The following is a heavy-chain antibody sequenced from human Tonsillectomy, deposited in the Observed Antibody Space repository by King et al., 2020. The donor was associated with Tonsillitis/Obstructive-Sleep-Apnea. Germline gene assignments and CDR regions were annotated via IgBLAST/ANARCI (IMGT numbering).Heavy chain of an antibody. J-gene: IGHJ4*02. Sequence: QLQESGPGLVKPSETLSLTCTVSGGSVSSYYWSWIRQPPGKGLEWIGYIYYSGSTNYNPSLKGRVTISVDTSKNQFSLKLTSVTAADTAVYYCARGLYSSSWYFDYGGQGTLVTVSS. CDR3: ARGLYSSSWYFDY. CDR1: GGSVSSYY. D-gene: IGHD6-13*01. V-gene: IGHV4-59*02. CDR2: IYYSGST.